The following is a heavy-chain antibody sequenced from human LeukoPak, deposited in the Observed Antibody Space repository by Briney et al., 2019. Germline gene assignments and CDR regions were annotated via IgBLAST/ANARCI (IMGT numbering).Heavy chain of an antibody. V-gene: IGHV3-21*01. CDR2: ITSSSSYI. CDR3: AREMLAAVAAQS. J-gene: IGHJ5*02. CDR1: GFTFSDYY. Sequence: PGGSLRLSCAASGFTFSDYYMNWVRQAPGKGLEWVSSITSSSSYIYYADSVKGRFTISRDNAKNSLYLQMNSLRAEDTAVYYCAREMLAAVAAQSWGQGTLVTVSS. D-gene: IGHD6-19*01.